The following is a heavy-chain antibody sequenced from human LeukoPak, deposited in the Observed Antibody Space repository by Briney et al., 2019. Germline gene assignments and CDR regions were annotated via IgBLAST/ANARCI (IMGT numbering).Heavy chain of an antibody. Sequence: SGTLSLTCAVSGGSISSSNWWSWVRQPPGKGLEWIGEIYHSGSTNYNPSLKSRVTISVDTSKDQFSLKLSSVTAADTAVYYCARGVNVYYYDSSGYYHHWFDPWGQGTLVTVSS. CDR1: GGSISSSNW. CDR3: ARGVNVYYYDSSGYYHHWFDP. J-gene: IGHJ5*02. V-gene: IGHV4-4*02. CDR2: IYHSGST. D-gene: IGHD3-22*01.